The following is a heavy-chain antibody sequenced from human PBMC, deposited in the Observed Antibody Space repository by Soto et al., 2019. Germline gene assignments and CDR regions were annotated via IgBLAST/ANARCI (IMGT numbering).Heavy chain of an antibody. D-gene: IGHD3-22*01. CDR3: ARDQYYDSISSLYYYGMDV. J-gene: IGHJ6*02. V-gene: IGHV4-39*02. Sequence: SETLSLTCTVSGGSISSSSYYWGWIRQPPGKGLEWIGSIYYSGSTYYNPSLKSRVTISVDTSKNQFSLKLSSVTAADTAVYYCARDQYYDSISSLYYYGMDVWGQGTTVT. CDR2: IYYSGST. CDR1: GGSISSSSYY.